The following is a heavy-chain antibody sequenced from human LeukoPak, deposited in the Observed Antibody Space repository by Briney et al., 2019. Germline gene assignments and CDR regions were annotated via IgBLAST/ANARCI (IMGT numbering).Heavy chain of an antibody. D-gene: IGHD1-26*01. J-gene: IGHJ3*02. CDR2: ISGSGGNT. CDR1: GFTFSSYA. V-gene: IGHV3-23*01. Sequence: GGSLRLSCAASGFTFSSYAMTWVRQAPGKGLEWVSAISGSGGNTKYADSVKGRFTISRDNSKSTLYLQMNSLRAEDTAVYYCAKSFYSGSATSAFDIWGQGTMVTVSS. CDR3: AKSFYSGSATSAFDI.